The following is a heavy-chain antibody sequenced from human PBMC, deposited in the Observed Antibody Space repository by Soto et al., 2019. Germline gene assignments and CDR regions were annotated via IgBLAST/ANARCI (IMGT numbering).Heavy chain of an antibody. Sequence: ITLKESGPPLVKPTQTLTLTCSFSGFSLTANGVGVGWVRQPPGLALEWLAMVYWDDDKHYCASLRSRLSNTKDTSKSQVVLTMTNMDPVDTGTYYCAALTGSHWGQGALVTVSS. V-gene: IGHV2-5*02. CDR3: AALTGSH. D-gene: IGHD3-3*02. CDR2: VYWDDDK. CDR1: GFSLTANGVG. J-gene: IGHJ4*02.